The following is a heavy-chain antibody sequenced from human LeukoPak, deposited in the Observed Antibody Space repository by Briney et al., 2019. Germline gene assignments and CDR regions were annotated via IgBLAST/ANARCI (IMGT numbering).Heavy chain of an antibody. D-gene: IGHD3-22*01. V-gene: IGHV4-59*01. Sequence: SETLFLTCTVSGGSLSSYYWSWIRQPPGKGLEWIAYIYYSGSTNYNPSLKSRVTISVDTSKNQFSLKLSSVTAADTAVYYCARDHRGGGLWDTDSSGYYYYYYGMDVWGQGTTVTVSS. CDR3: ARDHRGGGLWDTDSSGYYYYYYGMDV. CDR1: GGSLSSYY. CDR2: IYYSGST. J-gene: IGHJ6*02.